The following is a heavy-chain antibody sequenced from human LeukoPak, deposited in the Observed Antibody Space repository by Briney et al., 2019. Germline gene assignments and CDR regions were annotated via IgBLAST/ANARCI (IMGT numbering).Heavy chain of an antibody. V-gene: IGHV3-64*02. D-gene: IGHD6-13*01. Sequence: GGSLRLSCAASGFTLSRYNLHWVRQAPGKGLEYISGISSNGGSTYYADSVKGRFIISRDDSKNTFYLQMDSLRAEDTAVYYCAKGIAAAPFDYWGQGTLVTVSS. CDR2: ISSNGGST. J-gene: IGHJ4*02. CDR3: AKGIAAAPFDY. CDR1: GFTLSRYN.